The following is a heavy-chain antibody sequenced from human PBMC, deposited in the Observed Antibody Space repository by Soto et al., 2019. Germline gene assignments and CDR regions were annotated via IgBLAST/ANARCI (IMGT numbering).Heavy chain of an antibody. J-gene: IGHJ5*02. V-gene: IGHV1-69*13. Sequence: GASVKVSCKASGGTFSSYAISWVRQAPGQGLEWMGGIIPIFGTANYAQKFQGRVTITADESTSTAYMELSSLRSEDTAVYYCARGIGSGSYYLFWFDPWGQGTLVTVSS. CDR2: IIPIFGTA. D-gene: IGHD3-10*01. CDR1: GGTFSSYA. CDR3: ARGIGSGSYYLFWFDP.